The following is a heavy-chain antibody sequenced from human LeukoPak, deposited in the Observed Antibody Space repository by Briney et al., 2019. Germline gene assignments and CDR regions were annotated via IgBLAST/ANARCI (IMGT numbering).Heavy chain of an antibody. J-gene: IGHJ4*02. D-gene: IGHD6-19*01. CDR1: GYTFTSYD. CDR2: MNPNNGNT. CDR3: AREGRNSGWYYFDY. V-gene: IGHV1-8*01. Sequence: ASVKVSCKASGYTFTSYDIHWVRQATGQGLEWMGWMNPNNGNTGDAQKFQGRVTMTRNTSTSTAYMELSSLRSEDTAVYYCAREGRNSGWYYFDYWGQGTLVPVSS.